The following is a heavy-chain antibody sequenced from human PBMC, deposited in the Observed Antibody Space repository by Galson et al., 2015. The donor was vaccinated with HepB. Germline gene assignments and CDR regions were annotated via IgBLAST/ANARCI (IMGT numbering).Heavy chain of an antibody. J-gene: IGHJ4*02. CDR1: GFTFNNYW. CDR3: ARQPIMAGATGGFDY. D-gene: IGHD1-26*01. V-gene: IGHV3-7*01. Sequence: SLRLSCAASGFTFNNYWMSWVRQAPGEGLEWVANVKPDGGEKYYVDSVKGRFTISRDNAKNSLYLQMNSLRVEDTAVYYCARQPIMAGATGGFDYWGQGTLVTVSS. CDR2: VKPDGGEK.